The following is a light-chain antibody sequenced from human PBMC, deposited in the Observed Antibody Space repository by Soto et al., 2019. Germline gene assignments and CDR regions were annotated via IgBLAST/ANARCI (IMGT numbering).Light chain of an antibody. CDR3: QQYHPSPTRYT. Sequence: EIVLTQSPGALSLSPGDRATLSCRASKTVSSIYLAWYQQKPGQAPRLLIYAASTRATGIPDRFTGSGSGTDFTLTISRLEPEDFAVYYCQQYHPSPTRYTFWPGTRLEVK. CDR2: AAS. V-gene: IGKV3-20*01. CDR1: KTVSSIY. J-gene: IGKJ2*01.